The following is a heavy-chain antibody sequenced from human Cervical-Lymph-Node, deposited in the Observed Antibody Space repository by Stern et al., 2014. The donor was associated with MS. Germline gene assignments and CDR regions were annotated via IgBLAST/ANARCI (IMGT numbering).Heavy chain of an antibody. CDR2: IYYSGST. J-gene: IGHJ4*02. CDR1: GGSISSYY. V-gene: IGHV4-59*01. D-gene: IGHD6-19*01. Sequence: QVQLQESGPGLVKPSETLSLTCTVSGGSISSYYWSWIRQPPGKGLEWIGYIYYSGSTNYNPSLKSRVTISVDTSKNQFSLKLSSVTAADTAVYYCASPLKGSGWYWPFDYWGQGTLVTVSS. CDR3: ASPLKGSGWYWPFDY.